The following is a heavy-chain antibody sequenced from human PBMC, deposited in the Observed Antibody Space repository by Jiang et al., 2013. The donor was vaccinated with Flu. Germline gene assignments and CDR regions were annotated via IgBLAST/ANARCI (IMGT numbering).Heavy chain of an antibody. V-gene: IGHV3-30-3*01. D-gene: IGHD6-19*01. J-gene: IGHJ5*02. CDR3: TTEMSGWCPGES. CDR2: ISRDGTNA. Sequence: QLVESGGGVVQPGRSLRLSCAASGFALSSDAMHWVRRAPGKGLEWVGAISRDGTNAFYAGSVSGRFIISRDNAKNTLYLQLNSLRPEDTAVYYCTTEMSGWCPGESWGQGALVTVSS. CDR1: GFALSSDA.